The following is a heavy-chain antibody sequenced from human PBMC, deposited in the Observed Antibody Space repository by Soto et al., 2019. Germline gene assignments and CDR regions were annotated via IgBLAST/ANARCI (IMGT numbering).Heavy chain of an antibody. Sequence: GGSLRLSCAASGFTFSSYAMSWVRQAPGKGLEWVSAISGSGGSTYYADSVKGRFTISRDNSKNTLYLQMNSLRAEDTAVYYCAKAAAYDFWSGLSYYYYGMDVWGQGTTVTVSS. V-gene: IGHV3-23*01. CDR2: ISGSGGST. CDR3: AKAAAYDFWSGLSYYYYGMDV. J-gene: IGHJ6*02. CDR1: GFTFSSYA. D-gene: IGHD3-3*01.